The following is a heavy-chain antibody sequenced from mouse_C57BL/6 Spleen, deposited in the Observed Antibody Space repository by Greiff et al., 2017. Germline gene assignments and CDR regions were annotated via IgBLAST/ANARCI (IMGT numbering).Heavy chain of an antibody. CDR2: IHPNSGST. D-gene: IGHD4-1*01. CDR1: GYTFTSYW. V-gene: IGHV1-64*01. CDR3: ARSELGRGY. J-gene: IGHJ2*01. Sequence: QVQLKQPGAELVKPGASVKLSCKASGYTFTSYWMHWVKQRPGQGLEWIGMIHPNSGSTNYNEKFKSKATLTVDKSSSTAYMQLSSLTSEDSAVYYCARSELGRGYWGQGTTLTVSS.